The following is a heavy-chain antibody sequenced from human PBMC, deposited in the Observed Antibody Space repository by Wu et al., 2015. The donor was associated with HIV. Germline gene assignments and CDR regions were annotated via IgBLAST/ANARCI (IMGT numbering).Heavy chain of an antibody. CDR1: GYTFISYG. Sequence: QVHLVQSEAEVRKPGASVKVSCKASGYTFISYGLSWVRQAPGQGLEWMGWISVSGGNTHYAPRFQGRVTMTTDTSTNTAYMELRSLRSDDTAVYYCVRDQQWPTEYYHYYGMDVWGQGTTVTVSS. J-gene: IGHJ6*02. CDR2: ISVSGGNT. D-gene: IGHD6-19*01. CDR3: VRDQQWPTEYYHYYGMDV. V-gene: IGHV1-18*01.